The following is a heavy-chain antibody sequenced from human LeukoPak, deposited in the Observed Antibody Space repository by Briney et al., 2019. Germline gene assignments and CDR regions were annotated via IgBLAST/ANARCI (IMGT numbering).Heavy chain of an antibody. CDR3: AKIDCGGDCYPPRYDAFDI. D-gene: IGHD2-21*01. J-gene: IGHJ3*02. V-gene: IGHV3-23*01. CDR2: ISGSGGST. Sequence: GGSLRLSCAASGFTFSSYAMSWVRQAPGKGLEWVSAISGSGGSTYYADSVKGRFTISRDNSKNTLYLQMNSLRAEDTAVYYCAKIDCGGDCYPPRYDAFDIWSQGTMVTVPS. CDR1: GFTFSSYA.